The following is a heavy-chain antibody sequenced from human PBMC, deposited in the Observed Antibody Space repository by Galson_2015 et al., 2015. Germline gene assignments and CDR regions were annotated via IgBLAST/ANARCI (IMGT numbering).Heavy chain of an antibody. V-gene: IGHV3-21*01. CDR1: GFTFSSYS. D-gene: IGHD6-13*01. CDR2: ISSSSSYI. J-gene: IGHJ5*02. Sequence: SLRLSCAASGFTFSSYSMNWVRQAPGKGLEWVSSISSSSSYIYYADSVKGRFTISRDNAKNSLYLQMNSLRAEDTAVYYCAGDPGSLIAADSYNWFDPWGQGTLVTVSS. CDR3: AGDPGSLIAADSYNWFDP.